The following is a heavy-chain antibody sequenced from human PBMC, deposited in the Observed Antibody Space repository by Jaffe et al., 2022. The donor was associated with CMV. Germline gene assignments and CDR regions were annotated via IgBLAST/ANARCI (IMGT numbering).Heavy chain of an antibody. CDR1: GFTFSSYS. J-gene: IGHJ4*02. CDR3: ARDPGGFGELFGLY. V-gene: IGHV3-21*01. CDR2: ISSSSSYI. Sequence: EVQLVESGGGLVKPGGSLRLSCAASGFTFSSYSMNWVRQAPGKGLEWVSSISSSSSYIYYADSVKGRFTISRDNAKNSLYLQMNSLRAEDTAVYYCARDPGGFGELFGLYWGQGTLVTVSS. D-gene: IGHD3-10*01.